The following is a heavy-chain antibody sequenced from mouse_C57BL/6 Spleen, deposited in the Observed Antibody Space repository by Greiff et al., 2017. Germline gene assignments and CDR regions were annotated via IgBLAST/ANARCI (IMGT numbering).Heavy chain of an antibody. CDR1: GYTFTSYT. CDR3: ARSYYDYPVDY. Sequence: VKLMESGAELARPGASVKMSCKASGYTFTSYTMHWVKQRPGQGLEWIGYINPSSGYTKYNQKFKDKATLTADKSSSTAYMQLSSLTSEDSAVYYCARSYYDYPVDYWGQGTTLTVSS. J-gene: IGHJ2*01. CDR2: INPSSGYT. V-gene: IGHV1-4*01. D-gene: IGHD2-4*01.